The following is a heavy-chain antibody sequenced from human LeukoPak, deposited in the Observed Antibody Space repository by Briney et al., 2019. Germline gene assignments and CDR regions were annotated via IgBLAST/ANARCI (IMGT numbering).Heavy chain of an antibody. CDR2: ISPYNGNT. Sequence: ASVKVSCKASGYTFINYGISWLRQAPGQGLEWMGWISPYNGNTNYAQKLQGRVTMTTDTSTSTAYMELRSLRSDDTAVYYCARVRGSGDFDPWGQGTLVTVSS. CDR3: ARVRGSGDFDP. CDR1: GYTFINYG. D-gene: IGHD3-16*01. J-gene: IGHJ5*02. V-gene: IGHV1-18*01.